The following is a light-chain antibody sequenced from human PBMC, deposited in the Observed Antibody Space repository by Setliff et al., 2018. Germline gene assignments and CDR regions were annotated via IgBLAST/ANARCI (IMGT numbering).Light chain of an antibody. CDR2: DLN. Sequence: QSVLTQPASVSGSPGQSITISCTGTSGDIGTYDLVSWYQQHPGKAPKLLIYDLNKRPSGVSSRFSGSKSGNTASLTISGLQPEDEAEYHCCPYGGYNNLLFGGGTKVTVL. CDR3: CPYGGYNNLL. J-gene: IGLJ3*02. CDR1: SGDIGTYDL. V-gene: IGLV2-23*02.